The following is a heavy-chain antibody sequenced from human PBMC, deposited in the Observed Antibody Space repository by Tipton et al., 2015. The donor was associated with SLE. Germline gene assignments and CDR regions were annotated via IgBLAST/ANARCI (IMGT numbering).Heavy chain of an antibody. J-gene: IGHJ6*02. Sequence: VQLVQSGAEVKKPGESLKISCKGSGYSFTSYWIGWVRQMPGKGLEWMGIIYPGDSDTRYSPSFQGNVTISADKSISTAYLQWSSLKASDTAMYYCARRMDEFGDDVNYYGMDVWGQGTTVTVSS. CDR1: GYSFTSYW. CDR2: IYPGDSDT. D-gene: IGHD2-21*02. CDR3: ARRMDEFGDDVNYYGMDV. V-gene: IGHV5-51*03.